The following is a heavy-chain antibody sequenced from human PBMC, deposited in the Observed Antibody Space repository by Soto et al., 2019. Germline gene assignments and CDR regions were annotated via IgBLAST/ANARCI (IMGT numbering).Heavy chain of an antibody. D-gene: IGHD5-12*01. J-gene: IGHJ4*02. CDR3: ARGSIVATSLTPFDF. CDR2: ISASSSYI. CDR1: GFTFSSYS. V-gene: IGHV3-21*01. Sequence: EVQLVESGGGLVKPGGSLRLSCAASGFTFSSYSMNWVRQAPGKGLEWVSSISASSSYIYYADSVKGRFTVSRDNAKNPLYLQINGLRDEDTAVYYCARGSIVATSLTPFDFWGQGTLVIVSS.